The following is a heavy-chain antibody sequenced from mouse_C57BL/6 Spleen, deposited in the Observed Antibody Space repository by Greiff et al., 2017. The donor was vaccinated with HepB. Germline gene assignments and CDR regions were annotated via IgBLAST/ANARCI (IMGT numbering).Heavy chain of an antibody. Sequence: QVQLKQSGAELVRPGASVTLSCKASGYTFTDYEMHWVKQTPVHGLEWIGAIDPETGGTAYNQKFKGKAILTADKSSSTASMELRSLTSEDSAVYYYTRRIQYWYFDVWGTGTPFTVSS. CDR3: TRRIQYWYFDV. J-gene: IGHJ1*03. V-gene: IGHV1-15*01. CDR2: IDPETGGT. CDR1: GYTFTDYE.